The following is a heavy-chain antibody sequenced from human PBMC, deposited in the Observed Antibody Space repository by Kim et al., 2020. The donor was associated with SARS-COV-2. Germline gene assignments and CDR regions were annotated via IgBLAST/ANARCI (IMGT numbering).Heavy chain of an antibody. J-gene: IGHJ6*01. CDR2: IGSSSRPI. V-gene: IGHV3-48*02. Sequence: GGSLRLSCVGSGFTFSTFGFNWVRQVRQAPGKGLEWVSYIGSSSRPIYYADSVKGRFANSRDNAKNSLFLQMNNLREEDKGVYYCARVFPGPSRSYDYYG. CDR1: GFTFSTFG. D-gene: IGHD3-16*01. CDR3: ARVFPGPSRSYDYYG.